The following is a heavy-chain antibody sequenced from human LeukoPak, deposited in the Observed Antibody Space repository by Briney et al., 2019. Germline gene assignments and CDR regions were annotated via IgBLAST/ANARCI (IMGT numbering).Heavy chain of an antibody. CDR1: GFTFSNYG. D-gene: IGHD6-6*01. CDR2: IWYDGSNK. J-gene: IGHJ4*02. CDR3: AVMGGEHLVLDY. Sequence: GRSLRLSCEESGFTFSNYGMHWVRQAPGKGLEWVAVIWYDGSNKYYADSVKGRFTISRDNSKNTLYLQMNSLRAEDTAVYYCAVMGGEHLVLDYWGQGTLVTVSS. V-gene: IGHV3-33*01.